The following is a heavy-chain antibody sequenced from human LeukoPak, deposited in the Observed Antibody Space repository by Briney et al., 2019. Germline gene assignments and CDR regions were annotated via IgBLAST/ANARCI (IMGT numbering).Heavy chain of an antibody. CDR1: GFTFSSYW. D-gene: IGHD2-2*01. CDR3: ARETDCSSTSCYAGSDY. J-gene: IGHJ4*02. CDR2: INSDGSST. Sequence: GGSLRLSSAASGFTFSSYWMHWVRQAPGKGLVWVSRINSDGSSTSYADSVKGRFTISRDNAKNTLYLQMNSLRAEDTAVYYCARETDCSSTSCYAGSDYWGQGTLVTVSS. V-gene: IGHV3-74*01.